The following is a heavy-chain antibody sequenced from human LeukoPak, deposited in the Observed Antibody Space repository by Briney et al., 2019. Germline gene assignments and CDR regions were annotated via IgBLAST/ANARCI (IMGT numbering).Heavy chain of an antibody. V-gene: IGHV3-23*01. J-gene: IGHJ4*02. D-gene: IGHD3-3*01. CDR3: ANPDYDFWSGDLPFDY. CDR2: ISGSGGST. Sequence: GGSLRLSCAASGFTFSSYAMSWVRQAPGKGLEWVSAISGSGGSTYYADSVKGRFTISRDNSKNTLYLQMNSPRAEDTAVYYCANPDYDFWSGDLPFDYWGQGTLVTVSS. CDR1: GFTFSSYA.